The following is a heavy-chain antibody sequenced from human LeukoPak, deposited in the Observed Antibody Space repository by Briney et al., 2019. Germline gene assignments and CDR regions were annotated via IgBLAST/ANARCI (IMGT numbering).Heavy chain of an antibody. CDR3: AITEDVVVLPAALGWFDP. CDR1: GVSFSSCA. D-gene: IGHD2-2*01. Sequence: ASVKVSCKASGVSFSSCAINWVRQAPGQGLEWMGGLIPIFGTPQYAQTFQGRLTITADKSTSTAYMELSSLRSEDTAVYYCAITEDVVVLPAALGWFDPWGQGTQVTVSS. CDR2: LIPIFGTP. J-gene: IGHJ5*02. V-gene: IGHV1-69*06.